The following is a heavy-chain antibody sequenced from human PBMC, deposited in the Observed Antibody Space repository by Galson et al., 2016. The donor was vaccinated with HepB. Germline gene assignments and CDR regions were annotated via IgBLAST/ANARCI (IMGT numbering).Heavy chain of an antibody. CDR3: GRQGGYYYGLAMPDP. Sequence: QSGAEVKKPGKSLRISCKTSGYNFTSYWINWMRQMPGKGLEWMGRIDPTDSYTNYSPSFQGHVTISVDKSTSTAYLQWSSLKASDTAMYYCGRQGGYYYGLAMPDPWGQGTLVTVSS. D-gene: IGHD3-10*01. V-gene: IGHV5-10-1*01. CDR1: GYNFTSYW. CDR2: IDPTDSYT. J-gene: IGHJ5*02.